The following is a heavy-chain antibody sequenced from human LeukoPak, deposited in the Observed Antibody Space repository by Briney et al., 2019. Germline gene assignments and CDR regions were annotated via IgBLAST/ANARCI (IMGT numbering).Heavy chain of an antibody. CDR1: GVSISSYY. Sequence: SETLSLTCTVSGVSISSYYWSWIRQPPGQGLEWIGYIFHSGTTNYNPSLKSRVTISVDTSKNQFSLKLSSVTAADTAVYYCARDKAVDPWGQGTLVTVSS. CDR2: IFHSGTT. V-gene: IGHV4-59*12. CDR3: ARDKAVDP. J-gene: IGHJ5*02.